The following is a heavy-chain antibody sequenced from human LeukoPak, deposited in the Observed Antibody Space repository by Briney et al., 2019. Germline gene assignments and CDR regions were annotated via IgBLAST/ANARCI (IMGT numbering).Heavy chain of an antibody. V-gene: IGHV4-39*01. J-gene: IGHJ6*03. CDR2: IYYSGST. D-gene: IGHD3-10*01. CDR1: GGSISSSSYY. Sequence: NPSETLSLTCTVSGGSISSSSYYWGWIRQPPGKGLEWIGSIYYSGSTYYNPSLKSRVTISVDTSKNQFSLKLSSVTAAVTAVYYCARSPKLLWFGTYYYYMDVWGKGTTVTVSS. CDR3: ARSPKLLWFGTYYYYMDV.